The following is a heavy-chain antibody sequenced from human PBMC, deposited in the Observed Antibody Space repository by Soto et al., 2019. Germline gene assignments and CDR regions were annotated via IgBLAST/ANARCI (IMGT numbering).Heavy chain of an antibody. J-gene: IGHJ4*02. CDR2: MNPNSGNT. CDR3: GRSRYSGYDYYYY. CDR1: GYTFTSYD. Sequence: ASVKVSCKASGYTFTSYDINWVRQATGQGLEWMGWMNPNSGNTGYAQKFQGRVTMTRNTSISTAYMELSSLRSEDTAVYYCGRSRYSGYDYYYYWGQGTLVTVSS. D-gene: IGHD5-12*01. V-gene: IGHV1-8*01.